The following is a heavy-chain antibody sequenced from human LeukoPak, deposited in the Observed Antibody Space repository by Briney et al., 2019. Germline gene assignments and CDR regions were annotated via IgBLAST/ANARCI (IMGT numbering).Heavy chain of an antibody. CDR1: GFTFSSYG. D-gene: IGHD3-9*01. J-gene: IGHJ4*02. CDR2: IRYDGGNK. CDR3: AKGRGHYDILTGY. V-gene: IGHV3-30*02. Sequence: GGSLRLSCAASGFTFSSYGMHWVRQAPGKGLEWVAFIRYDGGNKYYADSVKGRFTISRDNSKNTLYLQMNSLRAEDTAVYYCAKGRGHYDILTGYWGQGTLVTVSS.